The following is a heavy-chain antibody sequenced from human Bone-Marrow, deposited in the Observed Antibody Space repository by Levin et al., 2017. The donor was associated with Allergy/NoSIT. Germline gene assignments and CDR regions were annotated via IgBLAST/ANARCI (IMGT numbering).Heavy chain of an antibody. V-gene: IGHV3-30*04. CDR3: ARGAHRVFGAMDV. D-gene: IGHD3-3*01. J-gene: IGHJ6*02. CDR2: ISYDGRKE. CDR1: GFTFSDFA. Sequence: RGESLKISCAASGFTFSDFAMHWVRQGPGKGLEWVAVISYDGRKEYYADSVKGRFTVSRDNSRNTLFVQMNSLRAEDTAVYYCARGAHRVFGAMDVWGQGTTVTVSS.